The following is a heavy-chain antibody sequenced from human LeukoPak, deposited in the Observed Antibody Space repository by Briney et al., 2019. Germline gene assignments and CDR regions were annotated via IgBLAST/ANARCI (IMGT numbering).Heavy chain of an antibody. CDR3: ARVLKGGATPFDY. J-gene: IGHJ4*02. Sequence: GGSLRLSCAASGFTFSSYRMSWVRQAPGKGLEWVANIKQDGSKKYYVDSVKGRFTISRDNAKNSLYLQMNSLRAEDTAVYYCARVLKGGATPFDYWGQGTLVTVSS. CDR2: IKQDGSKK. CDR1: GFTFSSYR. D-gene: IGHD1-26*01. V-gene: IGHV3-7*01.